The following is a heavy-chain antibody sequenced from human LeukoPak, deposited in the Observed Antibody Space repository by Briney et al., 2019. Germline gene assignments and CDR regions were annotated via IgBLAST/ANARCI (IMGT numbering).Heavy chain of an antibody. CDR1: GGSISSSSYY. D-gene: IGHD3-22*01. Sequence: ASETLSLTCTVSGGSISSSSYYWSWIRQPPGKGLEWIGYIYYSGSTNYNPSLKSRVTISVDTSKNQFSLKLTSVTAADTALYYCARGRVTMIVVVNSYYYSMDVWGKGTTVTVSS. CDR2: IYYSGST. V-gene: IGHV4-61*05. J-gene: IGHJ6*03. CDR3: ARGRVTMIVVVNSYYYSMDV.